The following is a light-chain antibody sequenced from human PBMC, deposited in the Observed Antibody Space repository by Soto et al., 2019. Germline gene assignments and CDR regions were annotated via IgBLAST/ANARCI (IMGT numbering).Light chain of an antibody. CDR2: CAS. V-gene: IGKV4-1*01. CDR1: QSVLYSSNNKNY. Sequence: DIVMTQSPDSLAVSLGERATINCKSSQSVLYSSNNKNYLAWYQQKPGQPPKLLIYCASTRESGVPDRFSGSGSGTDFTLTISSLQAEDVAVYYCQQYYSTPLVTFGQGTKLEIK. CDR3: QQYYSTPLVT. J-gene: IGKJ2*01.